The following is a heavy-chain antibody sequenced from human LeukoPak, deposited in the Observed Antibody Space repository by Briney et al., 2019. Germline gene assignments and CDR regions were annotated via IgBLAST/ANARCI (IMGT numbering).Heavy chain of an antibody. V-gene: IGHV1-46*01. D-gene: IGHD5-24*01. J-gene: IGHJ3*02. Sequence: GASVKVSCKASGYTFTSYYMHWVRQAPGQGLEWMGIINPSGGSTSYAQKFQGRVTMTSDTSTSTVYMELSSLRSEDTAVYYCARALHSWLQSHAFDIWGQGTMVTVSS. CDR2: INPSGGST. CDR3: ARALHSWLQSHAFDI. CDR1: GYTFTSYY.